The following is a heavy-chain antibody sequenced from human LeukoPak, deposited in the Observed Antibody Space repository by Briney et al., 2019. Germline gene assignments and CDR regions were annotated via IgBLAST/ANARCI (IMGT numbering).Heavy chain of an antibody. CDR1: GFTFSSYA. CDR2: ISYDGSNQ. CDR3: AREADAFDI. J-gene: IGHJ3*02. Sequence: GGSLRLSCAASGFTFSSYAMHWVRQAPGKGLEWVAVISYDGSNQYYADSVKGRFTISRDNSKNTLYLQMNSLRAEDTAVYYCAREADAFDIWGQGSMVTVSS. V-gene: IGHV3-30*04.